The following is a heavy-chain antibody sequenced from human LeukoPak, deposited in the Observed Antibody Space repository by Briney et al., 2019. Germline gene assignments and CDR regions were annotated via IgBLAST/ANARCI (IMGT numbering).Heavy chain of an antibody. CDR3: ARELRYSMIE. CDR2: IYYSGST. D-gene: IGHD3-9*01. Sequence: SETLSLTCSVSGGSISSSSYYWGWIRQPPGKGLEWIGSIYYSGSTHYNPSLKSRVTISVDASKNQFSLKLSSVTAADTAVYYCARELRYSMIEWGQGTLVTVSS. V-gene: IGHV4-39*07. J-gene: IGHJ4*02. CDR1: GGSISSSSYY.